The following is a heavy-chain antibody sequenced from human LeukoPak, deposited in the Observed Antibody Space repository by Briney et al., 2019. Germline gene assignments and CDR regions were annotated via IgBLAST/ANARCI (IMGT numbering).Heavy chain of an antibody. CDR2: IYTSGST. J-gene: IGHJ4*02. V-gene: IGHV4-4*07. D-gene: IGHD6-19*01. Sequence: PSETLSLTCTVSGGFISSYYWSWIRQPAGKGLEWIGRIYTSGSTNYNPSLKSRVTMSVDTTNNQFSLKLSSVTAADTAVYYCARENTGYSSGWYSTPDYWGQGTLVTVSS. CDR1: GGFISSYY. CDR3: ARENTGYSSGWYSTPDY.